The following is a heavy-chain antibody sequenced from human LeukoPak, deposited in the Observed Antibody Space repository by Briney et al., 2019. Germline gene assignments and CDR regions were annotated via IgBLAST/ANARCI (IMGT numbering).Heavy chain of an antibody. V-gene: IGHV3-33*01. J-gene: IGHJ4*02. CDR3: ARSGEVGAETFDY. D-gene: IGHD1-26*01. Sequence: GRSLRLSCAASGFTFSSYGMHWVRQAPGKGLEWVAVIWYDGSNKYYADSVKGRFTISRDNSKNTLYLQMNSLRAEDTAVYYCARSGEVGAETFDYWGQGTLVTVSS. CDR1: GFTFSSYG. CDR2: IWYDGSNK.